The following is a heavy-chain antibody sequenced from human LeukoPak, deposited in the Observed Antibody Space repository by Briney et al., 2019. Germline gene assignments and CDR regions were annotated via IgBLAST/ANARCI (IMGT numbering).Heavy chain of an antibody. J-gene: IGHJ4*02. Sequence: SETLSLTCTVSGGSIGSDYWTWIRQPPGKGMGYIGYIYYTGGTNYNPSLKSRVTISVDTSKNQFSLKLSSVTAADTAVYFCAKYGNSGWVIDNWGQGTLVTVSS. CDR2: IYYTGGT. V-gene: IGHV4-59*08. CDR1: GGSIGSDY. CDR3: AKYGNSGWVIDN. D-gene: IGHD6-19*01.